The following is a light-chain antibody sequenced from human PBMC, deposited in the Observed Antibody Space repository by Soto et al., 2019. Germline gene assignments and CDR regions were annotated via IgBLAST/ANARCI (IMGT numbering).Light chain of an antibody. J-gene: IGKJ1*01. Sequence: EIVLTQSPGTLSLSPGERATLSCGASQSVSSSYLAWYQQKPGQAPRLLIYGASSRATGIPDRFSGSGSGTDFTLTISRLEPEDFEVYYCQQYGSSQWTFGQGTKVDIK. CDR2: GAS. V-gene: IGKV3-20*01. CDR1: QSVSSSY. CDR3: QQYGSSQWT.